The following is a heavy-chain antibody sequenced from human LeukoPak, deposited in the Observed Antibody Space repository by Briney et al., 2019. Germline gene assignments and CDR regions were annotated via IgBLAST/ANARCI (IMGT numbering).Heavy chain of an antibody. V-gene: IGHV3-74*01. Sequence: GGSLRLSCAASGFTFSSYWMHWVRQVPGKGLVWVSRIDSDGSRTTYADIVKGRFTISRDNAKNTLYLQMNSLRAEDTAVYYCARGLYSRSSYTKGYWGQGTLVTVSS. CDR1: GFTFSSYW. CDR2: IDSDGSRT. J-gene: IGHJ4*02. D-gene: IGHD1-26*01. CDR3: ARGLYSRSSYTKGY.